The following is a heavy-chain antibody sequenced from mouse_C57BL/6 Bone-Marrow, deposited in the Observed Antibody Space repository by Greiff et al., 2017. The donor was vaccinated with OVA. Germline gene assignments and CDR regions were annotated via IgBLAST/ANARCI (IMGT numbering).Heavy chain of an antibody. CDR1: GYTFTSYW. D-gene: IGHD3-2*02. V-gene: IGHV1-74*01. J-gene: IGHJ2*01. Sequence: QVQLQQPGAELVKPGASVKVSCKASGYTFTSYWMPWVKQRPGQGLEWIGRIHPADSDTNYNKKFKGKATLTVDKSSSTAYMQLSSLTSEDSAVYYGAPGSSSGYFDNWGQGTTLTVSS. CDR2: IHPADSDT. CDR3: APGSSSGYFDN.